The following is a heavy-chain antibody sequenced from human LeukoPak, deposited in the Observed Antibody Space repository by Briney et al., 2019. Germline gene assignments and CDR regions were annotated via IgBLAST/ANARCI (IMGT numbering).Heavy chain of an antibody. CDR3: ARSMVYSRESLSY. Sequence: ASVKVSCKASGYTFTSYGISWVRQAPGQGLEWMGIINPSGGSTSYAQKFQGRVTMTRDMSTSTVYMKLSSLRSEDTAVYYCARSMVYSRESLSYWGQGTLVTVSS. D-gene: IGHD3-10*01. J-gene: IGHJ4*02. CDR1: GYTFTSYG. V-gene: IGHV1-46*01. CDR2: INPSGGST.